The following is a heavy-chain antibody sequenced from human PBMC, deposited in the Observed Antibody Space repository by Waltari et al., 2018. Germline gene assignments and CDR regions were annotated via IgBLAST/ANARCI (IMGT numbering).Heavy chain of an antibody. J-gene: IGHJ4*02. CDR1: GGSISSSSYY. CDR3: ARETREAGIFDD. CDR2: INYSGRN. D-gene: IGHD2-21*01. Sequence: QLQLQESGPGLVKPSETLSLTCTVSGGSISSSSYYLGWIRQPPGRGEGWMGRINYSGRNYYKQARKRRVTRSGDTSKNQCDLKRSAVTAADKGVYYCARETREAGIFDDWGQGTLVTVSS. V-gene: IGHV4-39*07.